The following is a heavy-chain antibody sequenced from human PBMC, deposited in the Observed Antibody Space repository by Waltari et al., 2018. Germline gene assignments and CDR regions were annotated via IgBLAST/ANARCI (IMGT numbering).Heavy chain of an antibody. CDR2: INHSGST. Sequence: QVQLQQWGAGLLKPSETLSLTCAVYGGSFSGYYWSWIRQPPGKGLEWIGEINHSGSTNSNPSLKSRVTISVDTSKNQFSLKLSSVTAADTAVYYCARGTMIVVVTHYYYGMDVWGQGTTVTVSS. CDR3: ARGTMIVVVTHYYYGMDV. V-gene: IGHV4-34*01. J-gene: IGHJ6*02. D-gene: IGHD3-22*01. CDR1: GGSFSGYY.